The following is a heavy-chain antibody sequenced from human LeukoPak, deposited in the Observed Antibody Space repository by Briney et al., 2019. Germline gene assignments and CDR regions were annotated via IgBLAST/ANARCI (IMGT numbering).Heavy chain of an antibody. CDR3: ARDIGKGRAAAGTSWFDP. Sequence: TRSLTCTVSGGSISSGGYYWSWIRQPPGKGLEWIGYIYHSGSTYYNPSLKSRVTISVDRSKNQFSLKLSSVTAADTAVYDCARDIGKGRAAAGTSWFDPWGQGTLVTVSS. D-gene: IGHD6-13*01. CDR1: GGSISSGGYY. CDR2: IYHSGST. V-gene: IGHV4-30-2*01. J-gene: IGHJ5*02.